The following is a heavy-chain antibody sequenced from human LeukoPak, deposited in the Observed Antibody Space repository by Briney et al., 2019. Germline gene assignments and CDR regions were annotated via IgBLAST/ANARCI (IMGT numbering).Heavy chain of an antibody. J-gene: IGHJ5*02. D-gene: IGHD3-10*01. Sequence: SETLSLTCTVSGGSISSSSYYWGWIRQPPGKGLEWIGSINYSGSTYYNPSLKSRVTISVDTSKNQFSLKLTSVTAADTAVYYCARHLRPSVWFGELLHWFVPWGQGTLVTVSS. CDR1: GGSISSSSYY. CDR2: INYSGST. CDR3: ARHLRPSVWFGELLHWFVP. V-gene: IGHV4-39*01.